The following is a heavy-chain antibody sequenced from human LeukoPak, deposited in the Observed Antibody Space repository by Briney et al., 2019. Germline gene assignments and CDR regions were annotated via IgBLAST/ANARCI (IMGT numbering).Heavy chain of an antibody. CDR1: GFTFSNYA. V-gene: IGHV3-23*01. CDR2: ITSTGGTT. D-gene: IGHD3-22*01. CDR3: VRQYSYDSSGYYPWDY. J-gene: IGHJ4*02. Sequence: GGSLRLSCAASGFTFSNYAMSWVRQAPGKGLDWVSGITSTGGTTYYADSVQGRFTISRDNAKNTLYLQMNSLRAEDTAMYYCVRQYSYDSSGYYPWDYWGQGTLVTVSS.